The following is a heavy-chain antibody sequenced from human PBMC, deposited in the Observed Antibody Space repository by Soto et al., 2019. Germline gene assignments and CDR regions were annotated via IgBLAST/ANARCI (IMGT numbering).Heavy chain of an antibody. CDR3: AKDRSYVEMATIGYFQH. V-gene: IGHV3-30*18. D-gene: IGHD5-12*01. CDR1: GFTFSSYG. CDR2: ISYDGSNK. J-gene: IGHJ1*01. Sequence: GGSLRLSCAASGFTFSSYGMHWVRQAPGRGLEWVAVISYDGSNKYYADSVKGRFTISRDNSKNTLYLQMNSLRAEDTAVYYCAKDRSYVEMATIGYFQHWGQGTLVTVSS.